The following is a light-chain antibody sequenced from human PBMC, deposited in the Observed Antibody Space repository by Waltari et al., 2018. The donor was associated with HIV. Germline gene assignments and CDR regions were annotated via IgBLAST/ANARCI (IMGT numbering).Light chain of an antibody. J-gene: IGLJ1*01. CDR2: EVS. CDR1: SSDVGLYNY. Sequence: QSALTQPASVSASPGQSITIPCTGTSSDVGLYNYVSCYQQHPGKAPKLMIYEVSNRPSGVSNRFSGSKSGNTASLTISGLQAEDEADYYCSSYTGSSTLYVFGTGTKVTVL. V-gene: IGLV2-14*01. CDR3: SSYTGSSTLYV.